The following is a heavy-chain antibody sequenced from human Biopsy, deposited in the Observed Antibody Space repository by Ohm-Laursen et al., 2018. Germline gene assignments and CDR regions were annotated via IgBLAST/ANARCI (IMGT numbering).Heavy chain of an antibody. V-gene: IGHV1-69*06. D-gene: IGHD4-17*01. CDR2: VMPIFGTA. J-gene: IGHJ6*02. CDR1: GVTFNSYA. CDR3: ATRVTPVTTLYYYDMDV. Sequence: VSSVKVSCKTSGVTFNSYAISWVRQAPGQGLEWMGGVMPIFGTANYAQKFQGRVTITADKSTSTAHLDLSSLRSEDTAVYYCATRVTPVTTLYYYDMDVWGQGTTVTVSS.